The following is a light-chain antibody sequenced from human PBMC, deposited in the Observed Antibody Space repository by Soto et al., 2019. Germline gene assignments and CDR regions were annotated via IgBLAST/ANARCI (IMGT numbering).Light chain of an antibody. CDR1: SSNIGAGYD. Sequence: QPVLTQPPSVSGAPGQRVTIPCTGSSSNIGAGYDVHWYQQLPGTAPKLLIYDNSNRPSGVPDRFSGSKSGTSESLAITGLQAEDEADYYCQSYDSSLSGYVFGTGTKLTVL. J-gene: IGLJ1*01. V-gene: IGLV1-40*01. CDR2: DNS. CDR3: QSYDSSLSGYV.